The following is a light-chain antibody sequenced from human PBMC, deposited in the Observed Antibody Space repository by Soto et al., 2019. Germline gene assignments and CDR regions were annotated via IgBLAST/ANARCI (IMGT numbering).Light chain of an antibody. J-gene: IGKJ3*01. CDR2: GAS. CDR1: QSVSSSY. V-gene: IGKV3-20*01. Sequence: EIVLTQSPGTLSLSPGERATLSCRASQSVSSSYLAWYQQKPGQAPRLLIYGASSSATGSPDSFSGRGSGTDFTLTISGLEPEDFAVYYCQQYGNSPTFTFGPGTKVDIK. CDR3: QQYGNSPTFT.